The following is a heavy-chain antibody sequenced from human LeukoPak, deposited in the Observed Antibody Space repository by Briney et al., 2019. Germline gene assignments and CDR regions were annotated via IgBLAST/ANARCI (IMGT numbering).Heavy chain of an antibody. J-gene: IGHJ4*02. CDR3: ARLRSCNGGTCSIDS. V-gene: IGHV4-39*02. CDR1: GVSIGRTTYY. D-gene: IGHD2-15*01. CDR2: IYYSGAT. Sequence: PSETLSLTCSVSGVSIGRTTYYWGWIRQPPGKGLEWIGSIYYSGATYYNPSLNGRLIISLDISKNYFSLNLSYVTAADTSVYFCARLRSCNGGTCSIDSWGQGTLVTVSS.